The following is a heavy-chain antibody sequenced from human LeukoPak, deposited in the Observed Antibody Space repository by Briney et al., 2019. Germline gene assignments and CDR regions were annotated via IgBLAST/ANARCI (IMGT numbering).Heavy chain of an antibody. J-gene: IGHJ4*02. CDR1: VGSITTYY. CDR3: ARGRYDRSGSSTSPFDY. CDR2: IYYTGST. D-gene: IGHD3-22*01. V-gene: IGHV4-59*01. Sequence: SETLSLTCNVSVGSITTYYWSWIRQPPGKGLEWIGYIYYTGSTKYKPSLKSRVTISIETSKNQFSLNLTSVTAADTAVYYCARGRYDRSGSSTSPFDYWGQGTLVTVSS.